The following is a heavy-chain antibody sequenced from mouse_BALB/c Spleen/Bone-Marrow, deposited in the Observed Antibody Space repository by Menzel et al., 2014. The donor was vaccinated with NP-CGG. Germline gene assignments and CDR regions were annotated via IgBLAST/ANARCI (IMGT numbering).Heavy chain of an antibody. CDR3: AREGRGYYGSSGAAMDY. D-gene: IGHD1-1*01. J-gene: IGHJ4*01. V-gene: IGHV2-9*02. Sequence: VKLQESGPGLVAPSQSLSISCTVSGFSLTSYGVHWVRQPPGQGLEWLGAIWACGSTNYNSALMSRLRINKDNSKSQVFLKMNSLQTDDTAMYYCAREGRGYYGSSGAAMDYWGQGTRVTVSS. CDR2: IWACGST. CDR1: GFSLTSYG.